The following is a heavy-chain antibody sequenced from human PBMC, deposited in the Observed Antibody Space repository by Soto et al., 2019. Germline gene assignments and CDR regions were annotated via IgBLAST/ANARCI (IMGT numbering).Heavy chain of an antibody. D-gene: IGHD3-16*01. CDR1: GYSFTSYF. CDR3: ARGGRPGRGGRPLPVTSDAFNI. V-gene: IGHV1-46*01. J-gene: IGHJ3*02. Sequence: QVHLVQSGAELKKPGASVTVSCKASGYSFTSYFMHWVRQAPGQGLEWMGVVNPSTGAAGYAQNFQGRTTTTRDTATSTVYMELRSLKFEDSAVYYCARGGRPGRGGRPLPVTSDAFNIWGQGTVVTVSS. CDR2: VNPSTGAA.